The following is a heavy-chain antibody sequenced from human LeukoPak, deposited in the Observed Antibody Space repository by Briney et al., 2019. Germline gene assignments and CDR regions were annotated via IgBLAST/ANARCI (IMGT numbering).Heavy chain of an antibody. J-gene: IGHJ4*02. CDR2: ISGSGGNT. CDR3: AKDGDGGSYYVLFDY. CDR1: GFTFSSYA. Sequence: GGSLRLSCAASGFTFSSYAMSWVRQAPGKGLEWVSVISGSGGNTYYADSVKGRFTISRNNSKSTLFLQMNSLRDEDTAVYYRAKDGDGGSYYVLFDYWGQGALVTVSS. V-gene: IGHV3-23*01. D-gene: IGHD1-26*01.